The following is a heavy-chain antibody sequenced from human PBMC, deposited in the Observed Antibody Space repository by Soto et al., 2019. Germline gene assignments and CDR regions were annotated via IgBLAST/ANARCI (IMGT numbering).Heavy chain of an antibody. J-gene: IGHJ2*01. CDR3: SHRPLPDEVSVAL. V-gene: IGHV2-5*02. Sequence: QITLKESGPTLVKPTQTLTLTCAFSGFSLNTPGVGVGWIRQPPGKALEWLALIYWDDDQRYSPSLEGRLTTTXDPXRNHAVLTKTNLDPVDTTTYYGSHRPLPDEVSVALWGHGTLVTVSS. CDR2: IYWDDDQ. CDR1: GFSLNTPGVG.